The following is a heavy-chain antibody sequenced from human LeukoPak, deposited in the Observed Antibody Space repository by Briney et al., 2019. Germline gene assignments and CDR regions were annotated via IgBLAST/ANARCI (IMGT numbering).Heavy chain of an antibody. V-gene: IGHV3-23*01. J-gene: IGHJ4*02. CDR2: ISKSGGHT. CDR3: AKLSDLVGARFDY. Sequence: GGSLRLSCAVSGLTFDDYAMSWVRQAPGRGLEWVSAISKSGGHTYYTPSAKGRFTIYRDNSKNTQYLQMNSLRAEDTAVYYCAKLSDLVGARFDYWGQGTLVTVSS. CDR1: GLTFDDYA. D-gene: IGHD1-26*01.